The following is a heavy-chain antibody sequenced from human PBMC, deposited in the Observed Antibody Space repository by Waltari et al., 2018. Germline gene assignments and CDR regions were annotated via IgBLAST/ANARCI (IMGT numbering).Heavy chain of an antibody. D-gene: IGHD2-15*01. Sequence: QVQLVQSGAEVKKPGASVKVSCKASGYTFTGYYMHWVRQAPGQGLEWMGWINPNSGGTTYAQKFQGRVTMTRDTSISTAYMELSRLRSDDTAVYYCARSRAMSVVAVSYWGQGTLVTVSS. CDR2: INPNSGGT. J-gene: IGHJ4*02. V-gene: IGHV1-2*02. CDR3: ARSRAMSVVAVSY. CDR1: GYTFTGYY.